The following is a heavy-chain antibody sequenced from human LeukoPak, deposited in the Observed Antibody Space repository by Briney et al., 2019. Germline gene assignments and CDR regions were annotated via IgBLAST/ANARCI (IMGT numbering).Heavy chain of an antibody. V-gene: IGHV4-59*01. Sequence: PSETLSLTCTVSGGSISSYYWGWIRQPPGKGLEWIGYIYYSGSTNYNPSLKSRVTISVDTSKNQFSLKLSSVTAADTAVYYCARGMATALGAFDIWGQGTMVTVSS. CDR2: IYYSGST. CDR1: GGSISSYY. D-gene: IGHD5-24*01. J-gene: IGHJ3*02. CDR3: ARGMATALGAFDI.